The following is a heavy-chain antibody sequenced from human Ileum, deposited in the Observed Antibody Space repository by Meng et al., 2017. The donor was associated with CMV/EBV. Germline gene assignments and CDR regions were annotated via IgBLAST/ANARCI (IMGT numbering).Heavy chain of an antibody. J-gene: IGHJ6*02. CDR2: ISYNGDTK. D-gene: IGHD6-13*01. CDR3: AKVSRQQLVHYQYYGMDV. Sequence: GESLKISCAASGFAFNIYGMHWVRQPPGKGLEWVAFISYNGDTKSYADSVKGRFTISRDNSKNTLYLQMHGLRAEDTAVYYCAKVSRQQLVHYQYYGMDVWGQGTTVTVSS. V-gene: IGHV3-30*02. CDR1: GFAFNIYG.